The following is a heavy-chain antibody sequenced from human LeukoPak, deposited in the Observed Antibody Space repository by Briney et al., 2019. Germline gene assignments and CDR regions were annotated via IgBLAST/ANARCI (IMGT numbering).Heavy chain of an antibody. J-gene: IGHJ5*02. V-gene: IGHV1-8*03. CDR1: GYTFTSYG. D-gene: IGHD4-17*01. CDR3: ARGATVTTNLFDP. CDR2: INPNSGNT. Sequence: GASVKVSCKASGYTFTSYGISWVRQAPGQGLEWMGWINPNSGNTGYAQKFQGRVIITRNTSISTAYMELSSLRSEDTAVYYCARGATVTTNLFDPWGQGTLVTVSS.